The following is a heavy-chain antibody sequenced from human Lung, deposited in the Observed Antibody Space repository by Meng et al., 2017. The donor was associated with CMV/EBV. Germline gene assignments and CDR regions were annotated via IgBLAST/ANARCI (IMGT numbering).Heavy chain of an antibody. CDR3: ARHSRWHSDSNLAFIDY. D-gene: IGHD2-15*01. CDR2: FPCTSSP. CDR1: SLNLSNYY. Sequence: SLNLSNYYWCWLRPPPGMVLDWIVSFPCTSSPYYNSSLRSPISISIDTSRNQLSLRLTSVTAADTSVYFCARHSRWHSDSNLAFIDYWGLGTLVTVSS. J-gene: IGHJ4*02. V-gene: IGHV4-39*01.